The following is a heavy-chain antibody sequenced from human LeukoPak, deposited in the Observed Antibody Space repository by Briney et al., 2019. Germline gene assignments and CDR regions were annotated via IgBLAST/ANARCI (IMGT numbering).Heavy chain of an antibody. CDR3: AKQGRGVTTYYFDY. J-gene: IGHJ4*02. CDR1: GYTFTSYG. V-gene: IGHV1-18*04. D-gene: IGHD3-10*01. CDR2: ISAYNGNT. Sequence: GASVKVSCKASGYTFTSYGISWVRQAPGQGLEWMGWISAYNGNTNYAQKLQGRVTMTTDTSTSTAYMELRSLRSDDTAVYYCAKQGRGVTTYYFDYWGQGTLVTVSS.